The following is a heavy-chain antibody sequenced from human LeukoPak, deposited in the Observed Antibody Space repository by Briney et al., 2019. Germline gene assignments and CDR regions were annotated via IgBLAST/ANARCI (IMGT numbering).Heavy chain of an antibody. J-gene: IGHJ3*02. V-gene: IGHV4-59*01. D-gene: IGHD3-22*01. CDR2: IYYSGST. CDR3: ARRHTYYYDSSGYPLDAFDI. CDR1: GGSISSYH. Sequence: SETLSLTCTVSGGSISSYHWSWIRQPPGKGLEWIGYIYYSGSTNYNPSLKSRVTISVDTSKNQFSLKLSSVTAADTAVYYCARRHTYYYDSSGYPLDAFDIWGQGTMVTVSS.